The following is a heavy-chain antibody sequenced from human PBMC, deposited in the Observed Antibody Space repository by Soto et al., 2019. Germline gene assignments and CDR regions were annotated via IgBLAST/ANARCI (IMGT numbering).Heavy chain of an antibody. D-gene: IGHD6-13*01. Sequence: QVQLVESGGGVVQPGRSLRLSCAASGFTFSSYAMHWVRQAPGKGLEWVAVISYDGSNKYYADSVKGRFTISRDNSKNTLYLQMNSLRAEDTAVYYCARDPSIAAAGLTDPFDYWGQGTLVTVSS. V-gene: IGHV3-30-3*01. CDR1: GFTFSSYA. CDR2: ISYDGSNK. J-gene: IGHJ4*02. CDR3: ARDPSIAAAGLTDPFDY.